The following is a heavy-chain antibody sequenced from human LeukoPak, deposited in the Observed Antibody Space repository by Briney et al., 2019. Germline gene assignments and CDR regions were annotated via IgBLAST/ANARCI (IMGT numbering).Heavy chain of an antibody. Sequence: SVKVSFKSSVGTFSSYAISWVRQAPGQGLEWMGGIIPIFGTANYAQKFQGRVTITADESTSTAYMELSSLRSEDTAVYYCAIRAGGTGYYGNYWGQGTLVSVSS. J-gene: IGHJ4*02. V-gene: IGHV1-69*13. D-gene: IGHD3/OR15-3a*01. CDR3: AIRAGGTGYYGNY. CDR2: IIPIFGTA. CDR1: VGTFSSYA.